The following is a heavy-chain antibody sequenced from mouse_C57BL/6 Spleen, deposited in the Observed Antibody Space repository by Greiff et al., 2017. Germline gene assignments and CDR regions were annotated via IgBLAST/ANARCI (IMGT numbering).Heavy chain of an antibody. V-gene: IGHV3-6*01. J-gene: IGHJ3*01. CDR1: GYSITSGYY. CDR3: ARVKPPTWFAY. Sequence: ESGPGLVKPSQSLSLTCSVTGYSITSGYYWNWIRQFPGNKLEWMGYISYDGSNNYNPYLKNRISITRDTSKNQFFLKLNSVTTEDTATNYSARVKPPTWFAYWGQGTLVTVSA. CDR2: ISYDGSN.